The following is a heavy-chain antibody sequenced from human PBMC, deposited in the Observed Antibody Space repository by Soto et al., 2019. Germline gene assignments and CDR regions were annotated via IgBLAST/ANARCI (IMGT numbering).Heavy chain of an antibody. J-gene: IGHJ6*02. Sequence: SLQVSFTGSRYTFTGYYMHSVRQAPVQGLEWLGWIKPKSGGTNYAQKFQGWVTMTRDTSVSTAYMELSRLRSDDTAVYYCARDRWDYDFWSGYYGNGMDVWGQGTTVTV. V-gene: IGHV1-2*04. CDR2: IKPKSGGT. CDR1: RYTFTGYY. CDR3: ARDRWDYDFWSGYYGNGMDV. D-gene: IGHD3-3*01.